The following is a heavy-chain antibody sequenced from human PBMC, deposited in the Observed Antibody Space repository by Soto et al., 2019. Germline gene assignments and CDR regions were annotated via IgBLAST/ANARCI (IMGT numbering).Heavy chain of an antibody. D-gene: IGHD3-22*01. CDR3: ARGGYYDSSGSRNYHYYGMNV. Sequence: QAQLVQSGPEVKKPGASVKVSCKASGYRFTSYGISWVRQAPGQGLEWLGWISAYDDNTKYAQTLQGRVSMSTDTSTNXAXMXXMTLRSDDTAMYYCARGGYYDSSGSRNYHYYGMNVWGQGTTVTVSS. CDR2: ISAYDDNT. CDR1: GYRFTSYG. V-gene: IGHV1-18*01. J-gene: IGHJ6*02.